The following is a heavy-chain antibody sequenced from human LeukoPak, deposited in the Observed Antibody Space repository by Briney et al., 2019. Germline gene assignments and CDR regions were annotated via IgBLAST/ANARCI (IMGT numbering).Heavy chain of an antibody. CDR3: ARESGGGVLGYFDL. D-gene: IGHD3-16*01. V-gene: IGHV3-72*01. Sequence: GGSLRLSCAASGFTFSDHCMDWVRQAPGKGLEWVGRTRNKANSYTREDAVSVKGRFTISRDESKKSLYLQMNSLKTEDTAVYYCARESGGGVLGYFDLWGRGTLVSVSS. CDR2: TRNKANSYTR. J-gene: IGHJ2*01. CDR1: GFTFSDHC.